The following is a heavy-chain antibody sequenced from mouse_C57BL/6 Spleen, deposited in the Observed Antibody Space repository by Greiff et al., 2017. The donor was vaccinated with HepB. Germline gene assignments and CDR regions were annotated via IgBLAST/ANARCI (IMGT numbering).Heavy chain of an antibody. V-gene: IGHV1-4*01. Sequence: QVQLQQSGAELARPGASVKMSCKASGYTFTSYTMHWVKQRPGQGLEWIGYINPSSGYTKYNQKFKDKATLTADKSYSTAYMQLSSRTSEDSAVYYCASYPGGFAYWGQGTLVTVSA. CDR3: ASYPGGFAY. J-gene: IGHJ3*01. CDR1: GYTFTSYT. CDR2: INPSSGYT.